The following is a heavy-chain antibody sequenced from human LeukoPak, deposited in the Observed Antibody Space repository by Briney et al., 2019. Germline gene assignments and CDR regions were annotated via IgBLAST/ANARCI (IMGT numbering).Heavy chain of an antibody. D-gene: IGHD1-1*01. Sequence: GGSLRLSCAASGFTVSSNYMSWVRQAPGKGLEWVSLISGDGGSTYYADSVKGRFTISRDNSKNSLYLQMSSLRTEDTALYYCAKDTPGAGTSFDYWGQGTLVTVSS. CDR1: GFTVSSNY. CDR2: ISGDGGST. V-gene: IGHV3-43*02. J-gene: IGHJ4*02. CDR3: AKDTPGAGTSFDY.